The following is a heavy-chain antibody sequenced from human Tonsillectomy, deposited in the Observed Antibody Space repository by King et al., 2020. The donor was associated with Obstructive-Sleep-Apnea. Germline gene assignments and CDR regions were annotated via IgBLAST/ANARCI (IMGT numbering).Heavy chain of an antibody. Sequence: QLVQSGGGLVKPGGSLRLSCAASGFTFSDYYMSWIRQAPGKGLEWVSYISSSSSYTNYADSVKGRFTISRDNAKNSLYLQMNSLRAEDTAVYYCARDQQYDILTGYLSLNFDYWGQGTLVTVSS. D-gene: IGHD3-9*01. CDR3: ARDQQYDILTGYLSLNFDY. CDR2: ISSSSSYT. V-gene: IGHV3-11*06. J-gene: IGHJ4*02. CDR1: GFTFSDYY.